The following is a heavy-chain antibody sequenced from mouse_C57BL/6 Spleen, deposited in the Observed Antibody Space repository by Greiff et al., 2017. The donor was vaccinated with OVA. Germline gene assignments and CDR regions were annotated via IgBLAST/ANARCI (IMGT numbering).Heavy chain of an antibody. CDR3: ARAEGNDYDDVAWFAY. CDR1: GYTFTSYW. J-gene: IGHJ3*01. D-gene: IGHD2-4*01. CDR2: INPSNGGT. V-gene: IGHV1-53*01. Sequence: VKLQQPGTELVKPGASVKLSCKASGYTFTSYWMHWVKQRPGQGLEWIGNINPSNGGTNYNEKFKSKATLTVDKSSSTAYMQLSSLTSEDSAVYYCARAEGNDYDDVAWFAYWGQGTLVTVSA.